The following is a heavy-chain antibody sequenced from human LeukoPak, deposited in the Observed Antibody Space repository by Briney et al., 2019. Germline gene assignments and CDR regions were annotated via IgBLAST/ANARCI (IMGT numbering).Heavy chain of an antibody. CDR2: INPNSGGT. V-gene: IGHV1-2*02. D-gene: IGHD6-6*01. J-gene: IGHJ4*02. Sequence: ASVKVSCKASGYTFTGYYMHWVRQAPGQGLEWMGWINPNSGGTNYAQKFQGRVTMTRDTSISTAYMELSRLRSDDTAVYYCARDGELSEYSSSYDYWGQGTLVTVSS. CDR1: GYTFTGYY. CDR3: ARDGELSEYSSSYDY.